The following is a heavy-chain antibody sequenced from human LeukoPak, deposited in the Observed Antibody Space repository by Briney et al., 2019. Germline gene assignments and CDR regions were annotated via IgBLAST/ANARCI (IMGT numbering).Heavy chain of an antibody. CDR1: DYTFSSYG. J-gene: IGHJ4*02. D-gene: IGHD6-13*01. CDR2: ISAYNGNT. CDR3: ARARAAAAPFDY. Sequence: ASVKVSCKASDYTFSSYGISWVRQAPGQGLKWMGWISAYNGNTNYAQKLQGRVAMTTDTSTSTAYMELRSLRSDDTAVYYCARARAAAAPFDYWGQGTLVTVSS. V-gene: IGHV1-18*01.